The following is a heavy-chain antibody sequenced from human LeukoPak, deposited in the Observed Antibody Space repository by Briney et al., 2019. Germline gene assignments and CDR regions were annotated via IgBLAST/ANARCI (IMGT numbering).Heavy chain of an antibody. CDR2: TYTSGST. Sequence: KPSETLSPTCTVSGRSISSYYGSWLRPPAGKGLDWIGRTYTSGSTNYNPSLKSRVTMSVDTSKNQFALKLSAVTAAGTAVYYCARDHSSNWCSLPGYWGQGTLVTVSS. CDR3: ARDHSSNWCSLPGY. D-gene: IGHD6-13*01. V-gene: IGHV4-4*07. J-gene: IGHJ4*02. CDR1: GRSISSYY.